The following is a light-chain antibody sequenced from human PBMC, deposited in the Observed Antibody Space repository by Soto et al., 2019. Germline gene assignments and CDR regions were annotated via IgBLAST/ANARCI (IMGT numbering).Light chain of an antibody. CDR1: QTISTSF. J-gene: IGKJ1*01. CDR3: QHYDWSLTWT. V-gene: IGKV3-20*01. CDR2: GAS. Sequence: EIVLTQSPGTLSLSPVERGTLSCRASQTISTSFLAWYQQKRGQAPRLILYGASTRANGVPDRFSGSGSGTDFTLTLRELEPEDFAVYYCQHYDWSLTWTFGQGTKVDIK.